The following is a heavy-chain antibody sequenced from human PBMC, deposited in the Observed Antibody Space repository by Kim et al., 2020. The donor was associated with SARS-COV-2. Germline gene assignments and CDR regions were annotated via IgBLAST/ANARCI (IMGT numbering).Heavy chain of an antibody. V-gene: IGHV3-23*01. J-gene: IGHJ4*02. Sequence: ADSVKGRFTNSRDNSNNTLLLQMSSLGVEDTALYYCAKDLSLAGTGGGMDFWGQGTLATVSS. CDR3: AKDLSLAGTGGGMDF. D-gene: IGHD6-19*01.